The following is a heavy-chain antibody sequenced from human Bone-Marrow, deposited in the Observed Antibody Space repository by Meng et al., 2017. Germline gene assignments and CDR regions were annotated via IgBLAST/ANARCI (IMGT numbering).Heavy chain of an antibody. V-gene: IGHV3-7*01. J-gene: IGHJ6*01. D-gene: IGHD1-14*01. CDR1: GLSFSNCW. CDR3: TSNRAMAV. Sequence: GGSLRLSCAAAGLSFSNCWMSWVRQAPGKGLEWVAYINQDGSETNYVESVKGRFSISRDNAKNSLYLQMNSLRAEDTAVYYCTSNRAMAVWGQGTTV. CDR2: INQDGSET.